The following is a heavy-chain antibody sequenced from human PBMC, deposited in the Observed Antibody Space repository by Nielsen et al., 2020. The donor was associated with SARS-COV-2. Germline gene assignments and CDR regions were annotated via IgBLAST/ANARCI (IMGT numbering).Heavy chain of an antibody. D-gene: IGHD1-26*01. CDR1: GFTFDDYA. J-gene: IGHJ4*02. V-gene: IGHV3-9*01. CDR3: AKLEGGLDY. CDR2: ISWNSGSI. Sequence: GGSLRLSCAASGFTFDDYAMHWVRQAPGKGLEWVSGISWNSGSIGYADSVEGRFTISRDNAKNSLYLQMNSLRAEDTALYYCAKLEGGLDYWGQGTLVTVSS.